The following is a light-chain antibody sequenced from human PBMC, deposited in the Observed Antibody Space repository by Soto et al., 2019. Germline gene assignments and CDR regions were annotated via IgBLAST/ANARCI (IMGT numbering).Light chain of an antibody. CDR2: EVS. CDR3: SSYAGSHNYV. J-gene: IGLJ1*01. Sequence: QSALTQPPSASGSPGQSVTISCTGTSSDVGGYNYVSWYQQHPGKAPKLMIYEVSKRPSGVPDRFSGSKSGNTASLTVSGLQAEDEADYYGSSYAGSHNYVFGTGTKLTVL. V-gene: IGLV2-8*01. CDR1: SSDVGGYNY.